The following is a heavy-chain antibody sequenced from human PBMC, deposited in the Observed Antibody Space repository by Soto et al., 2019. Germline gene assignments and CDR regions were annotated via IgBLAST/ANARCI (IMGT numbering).Heavy chain of an antibody. J-gene: IGHJ6*02. Sequence: SVKVSCKASGGTFSSYAISWVRQAPGQGLEWMGGIIPIFGTANYAQKFQGRVTITADESTSTAYMELSSLRSEDTAVYYCARDSPFDQDFWSGYQNRGMVWGQGTTVTVSS. V-gene: IGHV1-69*13. CDR2: IIPIFGTA. D-gene: IGHD3-3*01. CDR3: ARDSPFDQDFWSGYQNRGMV. CDR1: GGTFSSYA.